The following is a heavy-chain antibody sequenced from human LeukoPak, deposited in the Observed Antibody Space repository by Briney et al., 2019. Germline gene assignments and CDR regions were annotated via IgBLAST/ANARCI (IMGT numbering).Heavy chain of an antibody. Sequence: ASVKVSCKASGYTFTGYYMHWVRQAPGQGLEWMGWMNPNSGGTNYAQKFQGRVTMTRDTSISTAYMELSRLRSDDTAVYYCARDLGYCSGGSCYSTGFDYWGQGTLVTVSS. D-gene: IGHD2-15*01. CDR2: MNPNSGGT. CDR3: ARDLGYCSGGSCYSTGFDY. J-gene: IGHJ4*02. CDR1: GYTFTGYY. V-gene: IGHV1-2*02.